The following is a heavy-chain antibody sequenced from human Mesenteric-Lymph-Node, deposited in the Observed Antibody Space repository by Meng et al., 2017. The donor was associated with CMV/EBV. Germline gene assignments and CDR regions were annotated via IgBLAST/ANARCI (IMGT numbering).Heavy chain of an antibody. CDR3: ARGKTYYYDSSDYSPYYFDY. CDR2: INHSGST. D-gene: IGHD3-22*01. CDR1: GGSLSGYY. V-gene: IGHV4-34*01. J-gene: IGHJ4*02. Sequence: SQTLSLTCAVYGGSLSGYYWSWIRQPPGKGLEWIGEINHSGSTNYNPSLKSRVTISVDTFNNQFSLKLSSVTAADTAVYYCARGKTYYYDSSDYSPYYFDYWGQGTLVTVSS.